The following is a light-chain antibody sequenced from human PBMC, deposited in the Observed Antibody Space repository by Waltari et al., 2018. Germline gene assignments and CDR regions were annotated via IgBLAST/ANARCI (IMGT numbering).Light chain of an antibody. Sequence: QSALTQPASVSGSLGQSIIIPCTGTDSDVGIYVYVSWYQQPPGKAPRFLIYDVTKRPSGVSARFSGSKSGKTASLTISGLQADDEADYYCSSYSSDSTPVVFGGGTRVTVL. CDR3: SSYSSDSTPVV. CDR2: DVT. CDR1: DSDVGIYVY. J-gene: IGLJ2*01. V-gene: IGLV2-14*03.